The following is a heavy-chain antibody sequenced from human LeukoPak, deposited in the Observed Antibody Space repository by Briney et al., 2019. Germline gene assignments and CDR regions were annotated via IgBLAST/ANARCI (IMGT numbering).Heavy chain of an antibody. D-gene: IGHD3-22*01. CDR3: ATYYDKYNGDHGLDI. Sequence: SETLSLTCTVSGGSISTDNFFWNWIRQPAGKGLEWIGRIYSSGNTDYNPSLKTRVTLSIDTSKNQFSLRLTSVTAADTAVYYCATYYDKYNGDHGLDIWGLGTMVTASS. CDR2: IYSSGNT. V-gene: IGHV4-61*02. J-gene: IGHJ3*02. CDR1: GGSISTDNFF.